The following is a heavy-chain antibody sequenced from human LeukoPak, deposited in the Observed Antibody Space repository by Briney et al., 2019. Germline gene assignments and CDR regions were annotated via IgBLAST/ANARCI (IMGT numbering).Heavy chain of an antibody. CDR3: ARDSDRAEPYGDY. CDR2: ISSSSSYI. V-gene: IGHV3-21*01. CDR1: GFTFSSYS. J-gene: IGHJ4*02. D-gene: IGHD3-10*01. Sequence: GGSLRLSCAASGFTFSSYSMNWVRQAPGKGLEWVSSISSSSSYIYYADSVKGRFTISRDNAKNSLYLQMNSLRAEDTAVYYCARDSDRAEPYGDYWGQGTLVTVSS.